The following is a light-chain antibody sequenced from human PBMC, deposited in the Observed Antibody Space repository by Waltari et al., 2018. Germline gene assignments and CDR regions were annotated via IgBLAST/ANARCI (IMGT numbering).Light chain of an antibody. V-gene: IGLV1-47*01. CDR1: GSNIGRNY. Sequence: QSVLTQPPSASGAPGQTITISCSGGGSNIGRNYVYWYQQFPGRAPRLIIHTNDPGPAGVPDRFSGSKSGISGSLAISGLRSDDEADYYCAAWDETLNTFLFGTGTKVAAL. CDR2: TND. CDR3: AAWDETLNTFL. J-gene: IGLJ1*01.